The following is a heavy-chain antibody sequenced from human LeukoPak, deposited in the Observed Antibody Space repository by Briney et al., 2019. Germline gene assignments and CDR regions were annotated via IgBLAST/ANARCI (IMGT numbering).Heavy chain of an antibody. CDR1: GGSISNYY. V-gene: IGHV4-59*01. Sequence: PSETLSLTCTVSGGSISNYYWSWIRQPPGKGLEWIGYIYYSGSTNYNPSLKSRVTISVDTSRNQFSLKLNSVTAEDTAVYYCAREGPPNYDTIWGQGTTVTVSS. D-gene: IGHD3-9*01. CDR2: IYYSGST. CDR3: AREGPPNYDTI. J-gene: IGHJ3*02.